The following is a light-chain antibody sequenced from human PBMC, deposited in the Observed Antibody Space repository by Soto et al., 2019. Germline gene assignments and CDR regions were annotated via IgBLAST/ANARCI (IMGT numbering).Light chain of an antibody. V-gene: IGKV3-20*01. Sequence: EIVLTQSPGTLSLSPGERASLSCRATQTLSSSYLAWYQQKPGQAPRLLIYGAFNRAAGTPDRFSGSGSGTDFTLTISRLEPEYFSVYYCQQYHNSPRTFGQGTKVEI. CDR2: GAF. CDR1: QTLSSSY. CDR3: QQYHNSPRT. J-gene: IGKJ1*01.